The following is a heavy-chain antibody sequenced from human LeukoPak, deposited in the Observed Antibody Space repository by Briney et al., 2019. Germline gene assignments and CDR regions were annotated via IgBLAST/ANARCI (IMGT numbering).Heavy chain of an antibody. Sequence: GGSLRLSCAASGFTFDDYAMHWVRQAPGKGLEWVSGISWNSGSIGYADSVEGRFTISRDNAKNSLYLQMNSLRAEDTALYYCAKDGGVGAGGFDYWGQGTLVTVSS. D-gene: IGHD1-26*01. J-gene: IGHJ4*02. CDR1: GFTFDDYA. CDR2: ISWNSGSI. V-gene: IGHV3-9*01. CDR3: AKDGGVGAGGFDY.